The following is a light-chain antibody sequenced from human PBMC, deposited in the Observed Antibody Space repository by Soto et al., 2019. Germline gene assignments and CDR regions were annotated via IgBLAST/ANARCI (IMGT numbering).Light chain of an antibody. CDR1: QSVRSSY. Sequence: EIVLTQSPGTLSLSPGERATLSCRASQSVRSSYLAWYQQKPGQAPSLLISGASSRATGIPDRFSGSGSGTDFTLTISRLEPEDFAVYYCQQYGSSPYTFGQGTKLEIK. J-gene: IGKJ2*01. CDR2: GAS. V-gene: IGKV3-20*01. CDR3: QQYGSSPYT.